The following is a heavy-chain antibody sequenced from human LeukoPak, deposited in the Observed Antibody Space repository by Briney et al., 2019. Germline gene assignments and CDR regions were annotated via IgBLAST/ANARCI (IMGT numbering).Heavy chain of an antibody. D-gene: IGHD6-19*01. CDR1: GFTFSSYS. J-gene: IGHJ4*02. V-gene: IGHV3-21*01. Sequence: PGGSLRLSCAASGFTFSSYSMNWVRQAPGKGLEWVSSISSNSNYIYYTDSVKGRFTISRDNAKNSLYLQMNSLRAEDTAVYYCARDRAGTSFDFWGQGTLVTVSS. CDR2: ISSNSNYI. CDR3: ARDRAGTSFDF.